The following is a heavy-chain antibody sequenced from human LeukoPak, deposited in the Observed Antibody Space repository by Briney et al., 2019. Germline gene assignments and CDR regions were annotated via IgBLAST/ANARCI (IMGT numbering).Heavy chain of an antibody. Sequence: GGSLRLSCAASGFIFSSYAMSWVRQAPGKGLEWVSAISGSGGSTYYADSVKGRFTISRDNSKNTLYLQMNSLRAEDTAVYYCAKDWGYSPRVFDYWGQGTLVTVSS. CDR2: ISGSGGST. V-gene: IGHV3-23*01. D-gene: IGHD6-13*01. CDR1: GFIFSSYA. J-gene: IGHJ4*02. CDR3: AKDWGYSPRVFDY.